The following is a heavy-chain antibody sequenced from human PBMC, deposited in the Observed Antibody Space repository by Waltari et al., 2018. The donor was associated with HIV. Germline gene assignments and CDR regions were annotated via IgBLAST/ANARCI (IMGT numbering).Heavy chain of an antibody. CDR3: VSVWFDS. J-gene: IGHJ5*01. V-gene: IGHV5-51*01. CDR1: GYNFTDYW. CDR2: GYPGDSST. Sequence: EVQLVQSGDAVRKPGESLKISCKASGYNFTDYWIGWVRQMPGKGLEWMGVGYPGDSSTKYSPSFQGHVTISADTSITTAYLKWSSLKASDTAMYYCVSVWFDSWGQGTLVTLSS.